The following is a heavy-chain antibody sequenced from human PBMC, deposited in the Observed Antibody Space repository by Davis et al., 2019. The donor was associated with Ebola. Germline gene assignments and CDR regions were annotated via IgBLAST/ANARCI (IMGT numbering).Heavy chain of an antibody. CDR3: TRGKWFDP. CDR1: GGTFSNYT. V-gene: IGHV1-69*08. CDR2: VIPILGTA. J-gene: IGHJ5*02. Sequence: SVKVSCKASGGTFSNYTFHWVRQAPGQGLEWMGRVIPILGTADYAQRFQGKVTITAVTSTHTAYMELSRLRSDDTAMYYCTRGKWFDPWGQGTLVAVSS.